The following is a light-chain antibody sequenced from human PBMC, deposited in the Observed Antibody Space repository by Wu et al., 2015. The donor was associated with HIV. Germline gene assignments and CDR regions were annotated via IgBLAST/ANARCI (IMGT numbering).Light chain of an antibody. V-gene: IGKV1-5*03. CDR1: QSISSW. Sequence: DIQMTQSPSTLSASVGDRVTITCRASQSISSWLAWYQQKPGKAPKLLIYKASSLESGVPSRFSGSGSGTEFTLTISSLQPEDFATYYCQQSYSTPYTFGQGTKAGDQT. J-gene: IGKJ2*01. CDR3: QQSYSTPYT. CDR2: KAS.